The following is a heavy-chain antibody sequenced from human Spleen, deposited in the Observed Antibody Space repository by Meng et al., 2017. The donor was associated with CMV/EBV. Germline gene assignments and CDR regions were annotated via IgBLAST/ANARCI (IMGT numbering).Heavy chain of an antibody. CDR3: ATDFFYYIKDDY. D-gene: IGHD3-22*01. V-gene: IGHV3-15*01. Sequence: SGFIFGHAWMSWVRQAPGKGLEWVGRIKSKADGGTTDYAAPVKGRFTISRDDSKKILYLQMNSLQAEDTAVYYCATDFFYYIKDDYWGQGTLVTVSS. J-gene: IGHJ4*02. CDR1: GFIFGHAW. CDR2: IKSKADGGTT.